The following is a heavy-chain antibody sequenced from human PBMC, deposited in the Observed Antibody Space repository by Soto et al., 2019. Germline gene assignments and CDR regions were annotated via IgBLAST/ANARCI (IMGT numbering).Heavy chain of an antibody. J-gene: IGHJ5*02. CDR1: GGSISSYY. D-gene: IGHD3-22*01. CDR2: IYTSGST. Sequence: PSETLSLTCTVSGGSISSYYWSWIRQPAGKGLEWIGRIYTSGSTNYNPSLKSRVTMSVDTSKDQFSLKLSSVTAADTAVYYCARDRVFRYYDSSGERWFDPWGQGTLVTVSS. V-gene: IGHV4-4*07. CDR3: ARDRVFRYYDSSGERWFDP.